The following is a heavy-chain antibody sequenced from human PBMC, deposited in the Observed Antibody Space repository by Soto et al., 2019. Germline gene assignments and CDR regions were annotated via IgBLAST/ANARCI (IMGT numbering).Heavy chain of an antibody. CDR1: GFTLSNAW. CDR2: IKSKTDGGTT. Sequence: GXSLRLSCAASGFTLSNAWMSWFRQAPVKGLEWVGRIKSKTDGGTTDYAAPVKGRSTISRDDSKNTLYLQMNSLKTEDTAVYYCTTDPYSSSWPFDPWGQGTLVTVSS. V-gene: IGHV3-15*01. D-gene: IGHD6-13*01. CDR3: TTDPYSSSWPFDP. J-gene: IGHJ5*02.